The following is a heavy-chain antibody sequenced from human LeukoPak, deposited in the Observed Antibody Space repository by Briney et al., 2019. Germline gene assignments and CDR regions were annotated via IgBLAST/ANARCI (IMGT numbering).Heavy chain of an antibody. CDR1: GFTFSSYA. CDR2: ISGSGGST. D-gene: IGHD3-10*01. Sequence: PGGSLRLSCAASGFTFSSYAMSWVRQAPGKGLEWVSAISGSGGSTYYADSVKGRFTISRDNSKNTLYLQMNSLRAEDTAVYYCANHRRAGDWYFGLWGRGTLVTVSS. CDR3: ANHRRAGDWYFGL. V-gene: IGHV3-23*01. J-gene: IGHJ2*01.